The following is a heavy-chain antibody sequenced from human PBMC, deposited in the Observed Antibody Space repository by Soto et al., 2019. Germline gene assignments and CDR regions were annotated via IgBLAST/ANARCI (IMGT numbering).Heavy chain of an antibody. CDR3: ARQILNEHYYRSGRDFHY. V-gene: IGHV4-39*01. Sequence: SETLSLTCTVSGGSISSSSYYWGWIRQPPGKGLEWIGSIYYSGSTYYNPSLKSRVTISVDTSKNQFSLKLSSVTAADTAVYYCARQILNEHYYRSGRDFHYWGQGTLVTVSS. CDR1: GGSISSSSYY. J-gene: IGHJ4*02. D-gene: IGHD3-10*01. CDR2: IYYSGST.